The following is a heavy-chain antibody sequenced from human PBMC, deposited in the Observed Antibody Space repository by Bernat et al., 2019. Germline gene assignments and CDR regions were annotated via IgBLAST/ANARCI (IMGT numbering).Heavy chain of an antibody. V-gene: IGHV1-69*06. CDR1: GGTFSSYA. J-gene: IGHJ3*02. Sequence: QVQLVQSGAEVKKPGSSVKVSCKASGGTFSSYAISWVRQAPGQGLEWMGGIIPIFGTANYAQKFQGRVTITADKSTSTAYMELSSLRSEDTAVYYCARERGGGSYSSDAFDIWGQGTMVTVSS. CDR3: ARERGGGSYSSDAFDI. CDR2: IIPIFGTA. D-gene: IGHD1-26*01.